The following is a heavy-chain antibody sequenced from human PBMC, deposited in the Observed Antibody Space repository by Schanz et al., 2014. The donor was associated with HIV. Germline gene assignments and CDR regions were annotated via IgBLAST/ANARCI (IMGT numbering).Heavy chain of an antibody. V-gene: IGHV4-59*12. D-gene: IGHD2-21*01. Sequence: QVQLQESGPGLVKPSETLSLTCTVSGGSISSFYWGWIRQPPGRGLEWIGDISHTGITNYNPSLESRVNIPAHPSKTQFPRNLPPVTAADTAVYYCASLYSHFFDNWGQGTLVTVSS. CDR2: ISHTGIT. CDR3: ASLYSHFFDN. CDR1: GGSISSFY. J-gene: IGHJ4*02.